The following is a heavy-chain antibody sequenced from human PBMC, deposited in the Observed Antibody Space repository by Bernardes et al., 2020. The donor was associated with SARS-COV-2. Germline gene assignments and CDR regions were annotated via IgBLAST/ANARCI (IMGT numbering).Heavy chain of an antibody. CDR3: ARTPFVASITRVRGVIIGGKIWFDA. V-gene: IGHV4-31*03. J-gene: IGHJ5*02. CDR2: IYYSGAT. CDR1: GGSISNAGYY. Sequence: SETLSLTCSVSGGSISNAGYYWSWIRQQPGKGPEWIAYIYYSGATYYNPSLKSRVAISADTSSNQFSLRLTSVTAADTAVYYCARTPFVASITRVRGVIIGGKIWFDAWGQGTQVTVSS. D-gene: IGHD3-10*01.